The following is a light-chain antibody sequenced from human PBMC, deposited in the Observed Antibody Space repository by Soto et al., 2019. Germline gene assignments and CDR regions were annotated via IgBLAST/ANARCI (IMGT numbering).Light chain of an antibody. J-gene: IGKJ4*01. CDR3: HQTYSIPLT. CDR1: RSISTY. Sequence: DIQMTQSPSSLSASVGDRVTITCRASRSISTYLNWYQQKPGKAPKLLIYAASSLQSGVPSKFSGSGSGADSTLTISSLQAEDFATYYCHQTYSIPLTFGGGTKVEIK. CDR2: AAS. V-gene: IGKV1-39*01.